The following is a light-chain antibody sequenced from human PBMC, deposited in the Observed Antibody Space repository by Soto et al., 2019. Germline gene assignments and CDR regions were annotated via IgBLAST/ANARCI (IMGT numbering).Light chain of an antibody. J-gene: IGLJ2*01. CDR2: EGS. CDR3: CSYAGSSIL. V-gene: IGLV2-23*01. CDR1: SSDVGSYNL. Sequence: QSVLTQPASVSGSPGQSITISCTGTSSDVGSYNLVSWYQQHPGKAPKLMIYEGSKRPSGVSNRFSGSKSGNTASLTISGLQAEDEADYYCCSYAGSSILFGGGTKLTVL.